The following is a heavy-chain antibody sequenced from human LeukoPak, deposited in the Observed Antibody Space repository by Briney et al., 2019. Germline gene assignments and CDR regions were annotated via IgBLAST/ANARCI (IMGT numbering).Heavy chain of an antibody. Sequence: ASVKVSCKASGYTFTGYYMHWVRQAPGQGLEWMGWINPNSGGTNYAQKFQGRVTMTRDTSISTAYMEPSRLRSDDTAVYYCARGIGYGDYETRYFDHWGQGTLVTVSS. CDR2: INPNSGGT. V-gene: IGHV1-2*02. D-gene: IGHD4-17*01. CDR3: ARGIGYGDYETRYFDH. CDR1: GYTFTGYY. J-gene: IGHJ4*02.